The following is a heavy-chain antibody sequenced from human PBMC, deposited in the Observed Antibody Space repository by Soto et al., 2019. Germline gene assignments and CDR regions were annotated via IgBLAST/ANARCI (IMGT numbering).Heavy chain of an antibody. J-gene: IGHJ4*02. V-gene: IGHV4-59*01. CDR2: IYYSGST. CDR1: GGSISSYY. D-gene: IGHD6-19*01. Sequence: ASETLSLTCTVSGGSISSYYWSWIRQPPGKGLEWIGYIYYSGSTNYNPSLKSRVTISVDTSKNQFSLKLSSVTAADTAVYYCARMSGWSSLAYWGQGTLVTVSS. CDR3: ARMSGWSSLAY.